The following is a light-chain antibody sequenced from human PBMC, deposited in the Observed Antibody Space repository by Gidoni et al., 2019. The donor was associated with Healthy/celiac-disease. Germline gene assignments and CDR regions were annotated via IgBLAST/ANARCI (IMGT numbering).Light chain of an antibody. CDR1: QSVSSSY. Sequence: VLTQSPGTLSLSPGETATLSCSASQSVSSSYLAWYQQKPGQAPRLLIYGASSRATGIPDRFSGSWSGTDFTLTISRLEPEDFAVYYCQQYGSSPPLTFGGGTKVELK. CDR2: GAS. V-gene: IGKV3-20*01. CDR3: QQYGSSPPLT. J-gene: IGKJ4*01.